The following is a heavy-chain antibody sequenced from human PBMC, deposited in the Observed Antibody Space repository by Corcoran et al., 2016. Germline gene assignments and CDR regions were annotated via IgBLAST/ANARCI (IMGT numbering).Heavy chain of an antibody. V-gene: IGHV1-18*01. J-gene: IGHJ6*02. CDR2: ISAYNGNT. Sequence: QVQLVQSGAEVKKPGASVKVSCKASGYTFTSYGISWVRQAPGQGLEWLGWISAYNGNTNYAQKLQGRVTMTTDTSPSTAYMELRSLRSDDTAVYYGARRMGSAAGERNYYYGMDVWGQGTTVTVSS. CDR3: ARRMGSAAGERNYYYGMDV. D-gene: IGHD6-13*01. CDR1: GYTFTSYG.